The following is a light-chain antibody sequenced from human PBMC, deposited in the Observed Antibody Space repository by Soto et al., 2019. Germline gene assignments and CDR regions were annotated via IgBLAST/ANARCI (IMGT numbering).Light chain of an antibody. CDR2: DAS. CDR1: QSVSSD. J-gene: IGKJ2*01. CDR3: QQRSNWPPEYT. V-gene: IGKV3-11*01. Sequence: EIVLTQSPATLSLSPGERVTLSCRASQSVSSDLAWYQQKPGQAPRLLIYDASNRATGIPARFSGSGSGTDFTLTISSLEPEDFAVYYCQQRSNWPPEYTFGQGTKLKIK.